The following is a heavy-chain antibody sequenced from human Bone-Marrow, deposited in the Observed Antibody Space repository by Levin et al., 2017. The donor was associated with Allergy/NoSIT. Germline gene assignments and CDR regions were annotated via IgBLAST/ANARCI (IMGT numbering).Heavy chain of an antibody. V-gene: IGHV3-49*03. D-gene: IGHD3-22*01. CDR2: IRSKAYGETT. Sequence: QTGGSLRLSCTGSGLTFGDYAMSWIRQAPGKGLEWVGFIRSKAYGETTEYAASVKGRFIISRDDSKSIAYLQMNSLKTEDTAVYYCTRLLMIVVVIMKSSFDYWGQGTLVTVSS. J-gene: IGHJ4*02. CDR3: TRLLMIVVVIMKSSFDY. CDR1: GLTFGDYA.